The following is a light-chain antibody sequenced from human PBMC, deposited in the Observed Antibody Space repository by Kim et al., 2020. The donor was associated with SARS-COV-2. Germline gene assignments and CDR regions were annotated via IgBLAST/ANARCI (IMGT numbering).Light chain of an antibody. CDR1: SNDIGSYKF. Sequence: QSALTQPRSVSGSPGQSVTISCTGTSNDIGSYKFVSWYQQHPGQAPKLIIFDVSERSTGVPDRFSGSQSANTASLTISGLQPEDESDYYCCSYAGSYTFVFGGGTQLTVL. V-gene: IGLV2-11*01. J-gene: IGLJ3*02. CDR2: DVS. CDR3: CSYAGSYTFV.